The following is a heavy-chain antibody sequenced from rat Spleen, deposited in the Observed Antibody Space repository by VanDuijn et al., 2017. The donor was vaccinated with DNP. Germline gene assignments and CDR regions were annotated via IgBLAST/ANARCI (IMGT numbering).Heavy chain of an antibody. J-gene: IGHJ4*01. D-gene: IGHD1-2*01. CDR1: GFTFSDYN. CDR3: TRDNYSSYMPYYYAMDA. V-gene: IGHV5-27*01. Sequence: EVQLVESGGGLVQPGRSLKLSCAASGFTFSDYNMAWVRQAPTKGLEWVAAITSSGGSTYYRDSVKGRFTISRDNAESTLYLQMDSLRSEDTATYYCTRDNYSSYMPYYYAMDAWGQGTSVTVSS. CDR2: ITSSGGST.